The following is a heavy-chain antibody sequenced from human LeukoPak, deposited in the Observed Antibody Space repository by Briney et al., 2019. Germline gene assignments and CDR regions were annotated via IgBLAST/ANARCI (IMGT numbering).Heavy chain of an antibody. CDR3: ARETNYARFDL. CDR1: GFTFSSYN. D-gene: IGHD3-16*01. Sequence: GGSLRLSCAASGFTFSSYNMNWVRQAPGKGLEWVSYISSRSATMYYADSAKGRFTISRDNAKNSLYLQMNSLRAEDTAVYYCARETNYARFDLWGLGTLVTVSS. CDR2: ISSRSATM. V-gene: IGHV3-48*01. J-gene: IGHJ5*02.